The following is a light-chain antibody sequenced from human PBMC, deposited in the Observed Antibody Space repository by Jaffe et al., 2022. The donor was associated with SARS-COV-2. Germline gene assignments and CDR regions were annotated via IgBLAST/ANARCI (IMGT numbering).Light chain of an antibody. J-gene: IGLJ1*01. CDR1: SSDVGGYNY. Sequence: QSALTQPASVSGSPGQSITISCTGTSSDVGGYNYVSWYQQHPGKAPKLMIYEVSNRPSGVPDRFSGSKSGNTASLTISGLQAEDEADYYCSSYRSSNTPYVFGTGTKVTVL. CDR3: SSYRSSNTPYV. CDR2: EVS. V-gene: IGLV2-14*01.